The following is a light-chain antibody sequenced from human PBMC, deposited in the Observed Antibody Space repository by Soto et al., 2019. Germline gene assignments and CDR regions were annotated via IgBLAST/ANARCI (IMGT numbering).Light chain of an antibody. CDR2: AAS. V-gene: IGKV1-39*01. CDR3: QQSYSTPFT. CDR1: QSISSY. J-gene: IGKJ3*01. Sequence: DIQMTQSPSSLSASVGDRVTITCRASQSISSYLNWYQQKPGKAPKLLIYAASSLQSAVPSRFSGSGSGTDVTLTLSSLQPEDFATYYCQQSYSTPFTFGPGTKVDFK.